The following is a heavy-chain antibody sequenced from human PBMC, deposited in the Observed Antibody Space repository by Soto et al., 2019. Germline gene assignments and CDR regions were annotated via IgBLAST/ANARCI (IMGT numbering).Heavy chain of an antibody. D-gene: IGHD4-17*01. V-gene: IGHV4-59*03. J-gene: IGHJ3*01. CDR1: RGSINNYY. Sequence: SETLSLTCTVSRGSINNYYWTLIRQPPGKGLEWIGYVSYSGRTNYNPSLKSRVNMFVDKSKNQFSLNLTSVTAADTAVYYCARLQYTVVTAMDVWGQGTMVTVS. CDR2: VSYSGRT. CDR3: ARLQYTVVTAMDV.